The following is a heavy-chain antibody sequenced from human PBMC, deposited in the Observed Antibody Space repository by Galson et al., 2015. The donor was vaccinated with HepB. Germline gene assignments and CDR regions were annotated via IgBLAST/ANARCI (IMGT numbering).Heavy chain of an antibody. CDR1: GFTFSSYW. D-gene: IGHD2-8*01. Sequence: SLRLSCAASGFTFSSYWMSWVRQAPGKGLEWVANIKQDGSEKYYVDSVKGRFTISRDNAKNSLYLQMNSLRAEDTAVYYCKGRDIVLMPTYYYYYMDVWGKGTTVTVSS. CDR2: IKQDGSEK. V-gene: IGHV3-7*03. J-gene: IGHJ6*03. CDR3: KGRDIVLMPTYYYYYMDV.